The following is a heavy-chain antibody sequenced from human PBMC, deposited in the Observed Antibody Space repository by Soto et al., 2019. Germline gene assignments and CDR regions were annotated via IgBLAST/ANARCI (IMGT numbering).Heavy chain of an antibody. V-gene: IGHV4-39*01. D-gene: IGHD3-16*01. CDR1: GGSISSSSYY. CDR2: IYYSGST. J-gene: IGHJ4*02. CDR3: ARGEYSYPPDY. Sequence: PSETLSLTCTVPGGSISSSSYYWGWIRQPPGKGLEWIGSIYYSGSTYYNPSLKSRVTISVDTSKNQFSLKLSSVTAADTAVYYCARGEYSYPPDYWGQGTLVTVSS.